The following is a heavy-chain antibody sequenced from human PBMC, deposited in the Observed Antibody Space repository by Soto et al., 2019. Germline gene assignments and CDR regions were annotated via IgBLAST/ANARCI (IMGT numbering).Heavy chain of an antibody. CDR3: ARDPPYYDSSGSPFIYFDY. D-gene: IGHD3-22*01. CDR1: GFTFSSYS. Sequence: PGGSLRLSCAASGFTFSSYSMNWVRQAPGKGLEWVSYISSSSSTIYYADSVKGRFTISRDNAKNSLYLQMSSLRDEDTAVYYCARDPPYYDSSGSPFIYFDYWGQGTLVTVSS. V-gene: IGHV3-48*02. J-gene: IGHJ4*02. CDR2: ISSSSSTI.